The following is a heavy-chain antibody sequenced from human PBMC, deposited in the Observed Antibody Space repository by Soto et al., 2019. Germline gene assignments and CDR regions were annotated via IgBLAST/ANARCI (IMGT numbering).Heavy chain of an antibody. J-gene: IGHJ4*02. CDR3: AKVRHPDGIWTFDY. CDR2: INGGGGTT. V-gene: IGHV3-23*01. Sequence: EVQLLESGGHLIQPGESLRLSCAASGFSFSGYTMNLVRQAQGKGLEWISGINGGGGTTYYADSVKGRITISRDDSKNILSLQMNSPRPVDTAIYYCAKVRHPDGIWTFDYWGRGTMVTVSS. D-gene: IGHD3-9*01. CDR1: GFSFSGYT.